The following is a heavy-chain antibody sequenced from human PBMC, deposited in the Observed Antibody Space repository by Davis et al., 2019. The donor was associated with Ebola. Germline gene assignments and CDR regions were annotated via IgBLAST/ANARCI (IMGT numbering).Heavy chain of an antibody. J-gene: IGHJ4*02. CDR2: INHSGKT. Sequence: PGGSLRLSCAVYDASFKTYYWTWIRQPPGRGLEWIGEINHSGKTTYNPSLKSRVTISVDTSKNQFSLRLSSVSAADTAVYYCARGPPFYDTSGSYDWWGQGALVTVSS. CDR3: ARGPPFYDTSGSYDW. D-gene: IGHD3-22*01. CDR1: DASFKTYY. V-gene: IGHV4-34*01.